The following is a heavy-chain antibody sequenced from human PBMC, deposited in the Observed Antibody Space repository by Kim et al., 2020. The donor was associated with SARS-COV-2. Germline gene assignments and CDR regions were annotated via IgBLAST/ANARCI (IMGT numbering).Heavy chain of an antibody. CDR2: IYYSGST. CDR1: GGSISSSSYY. D-gene: IGHD3-22*01. Sequence: SETLSLTCTVSGGSISSSSYYWGWIRQPPGKGLEGIGSIYYSGSTYYNPSLKSRVTISVDTSKNQFSLKLSSVTAADTAVYYCARVVVITPDFDYWGQGT. J-gene: IGHJ4*02. V-gene: IGHV4-39*01. CDR3: ARVVVITPDFDY.